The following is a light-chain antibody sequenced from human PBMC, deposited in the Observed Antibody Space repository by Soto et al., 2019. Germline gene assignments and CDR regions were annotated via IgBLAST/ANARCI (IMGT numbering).Light chain of an antibody. V-gene: IGKV1-27*01. CDR3: QRYNGAPPWT. Sequence: DIQLTQSPSSLSASVGDRVTITCRASQGISNYLAWYQQKPGKVPKLLIYAASTLQSWVPSRFSGSGSGTDYTLTISSLQPEDVATYYCQRYNGAPPWTFCQG. CDR1: QGISNY. J-gene: IGKJ1*01. CDR2: AAS.